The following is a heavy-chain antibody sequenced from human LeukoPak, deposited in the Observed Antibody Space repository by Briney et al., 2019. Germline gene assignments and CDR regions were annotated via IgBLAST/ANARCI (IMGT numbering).Heavy chain of an antibody. CDR1: GYTFTSYD. CDR2: MNPNSGNT. D-gene: IGHD3-22*01. Sequence: ASVKVSCKASGYTFTSYDINWVRQATGQGLEWMGWMNPNSGNTGYAQKFQGRVTITRNTSISTAYMELSSLRSEDTAVYYCARGPYYYDSSAGGGFDYWGQGTLVTVSS. V-gene: IGHV1-8*03. CDR3: ARGPYYYDSSAGGGFDY. J-gene: IGHJ4*02.